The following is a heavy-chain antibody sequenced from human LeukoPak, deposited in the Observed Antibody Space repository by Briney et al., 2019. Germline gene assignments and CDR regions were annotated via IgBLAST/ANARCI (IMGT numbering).Heavy chain of an antibody. J-gene: IGHJ4*02. CDR3: ARGRYYYDSSGYYI. CDR1: GFTFSSYW. CDR2: INHSGST. V-gene: IGHV4-34*01. D-gene: IGHD3-22*01. Sequence: GSLRLSCAASGFTFSSYWMSWVRQAPGKGLEWIGEINHSGSTNYNPSLKSRVTISVDTSKNQFSLKLSSVTAADTAVYYCARGRYYYDSSGYYIWGQGTLVTVSS.